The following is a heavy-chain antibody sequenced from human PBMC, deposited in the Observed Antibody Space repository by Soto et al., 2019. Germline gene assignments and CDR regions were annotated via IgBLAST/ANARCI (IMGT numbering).Heavy chain of an antibody. D-gene: IGHD2-15*01. J-gene: IGHJ6*02. CDR1: GYTLTGYY. Sequence: GASVKVSCKASGYTLTGYYMHWVRQAPGQGLEWMGWINPNSGGTNYAQKFQGRVTMTRDTSISTAYMELSRLRSDDTAVYYCAREGWYHTVPGGMDVWGQGTTVTVSS. V-gene: IGHV1-2*02. CDR2: INPNSGGT. CDR3: AREGWYHTVPGGMDV.